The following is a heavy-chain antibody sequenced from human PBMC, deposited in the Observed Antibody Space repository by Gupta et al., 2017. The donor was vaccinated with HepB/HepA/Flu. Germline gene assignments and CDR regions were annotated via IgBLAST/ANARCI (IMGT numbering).Heavy chain of an antibody. V-gene: IGHV1-69-2*01. Sequence: EVQLVQPGAEVKKPGATVKISCKVSGYTFTDYYMHWVQQAPGKGLEWMGLVDPEDGETIYAEKFQGRVTITADTSTDTAYMELSSLRSEDTAVYYCATSDCSGGSCYGVGYMDVWGKGTTVTVSS. D-gene: IGHD2-15*01. CDR1: GYTFTDYY. CDR2: VDPEDGET. J-gene: IGHJ6*03. CDR3: ATSDCSGGSCYGVGYMDV.